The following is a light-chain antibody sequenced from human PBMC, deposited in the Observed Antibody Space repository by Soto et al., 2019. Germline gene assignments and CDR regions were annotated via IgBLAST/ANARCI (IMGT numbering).Light chain of an antibody. Sequence: EIVLTQSPGTLSLSPGERATLSCRASRSVSSSYLAWYQQKPGQAPRLVIYGASSRATGIPDRFSGSGSGTDFTLTISRLEPEDFAVYYCQQYGSSPVTFGQGTKVEIK. CDR3: QQYGSSPVT. J-gene: IGKJ1*01. CDR2: GAS. V-gene: IGKV3-20*01. CDR1: RSVSSSY.